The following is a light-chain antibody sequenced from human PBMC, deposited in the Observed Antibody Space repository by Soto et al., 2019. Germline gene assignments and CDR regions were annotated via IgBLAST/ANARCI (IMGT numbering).Light chain of an antibody. CDR3: QQYSNWPPMYT. Sequence: EIVMTQSPATLSVSPGERVTLSCRASQSINSNLAWYQQKPGQAPRLLIYGAFTRAIGIPVRFSGSGSGTEFTLTISSLQSEDFAVYYCQQYSNWPPMYTFGQGTKLEIK. CDR1: QSINSN. J-gene: IGKJ2*01. V-gene: IGKV3-15*01. CDR2: GAF.